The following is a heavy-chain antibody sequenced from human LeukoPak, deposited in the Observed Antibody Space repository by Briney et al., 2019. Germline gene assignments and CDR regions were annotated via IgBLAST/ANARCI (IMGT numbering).Heavy chain of an antibody. CDR1: GFTFSNYE. V-gene: IGHV3-48*03. Sequence: GGSLRLSCAASGFTFSNYEMNWVRQAPGKGLEWVSYISDSGTTIYYGDSVKGRFTISRDNAKKSLYLQMNSLRAEDTAVYYCARVRYFDWLGPFDYWGQGTLGTVSS. CDR3: ARVRYFDWLGPFDY. CDR2: ISDSGTTI. J-gene: IGHJ4*02. D-gene: IGHD3-9*01.